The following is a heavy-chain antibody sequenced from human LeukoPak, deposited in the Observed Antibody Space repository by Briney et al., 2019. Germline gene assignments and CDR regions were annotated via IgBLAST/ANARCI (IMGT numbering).Heavy chain of an antibody. D-gene: IGHD1-26*01. Sequence: GRSLRLSCAASGFTFDDYAMHWVRQAPGKGLEWVSGISWNSGSIDYADSVKGRFTISRGNAKNSLYLQMNSLRPEDTAFYYCAKGTGRYWTFFDYWGQGTLVTVSS. J-gene: IGHJ4*02. CDR2: ISWNSGSI. CDR3: AKGTGRYWTFFDY. CDR1: GFTFDDYA. V-gene: IGHV3-9*01.